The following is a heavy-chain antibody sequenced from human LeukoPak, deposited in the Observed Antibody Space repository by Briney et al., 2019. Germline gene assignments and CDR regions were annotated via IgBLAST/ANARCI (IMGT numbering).Heavy chain of an antibody. CDR3: ARLFVDGKKRWYHTIIFGYYIDY. V-gene: IGHV4-30-4*01. D-gene: IGHD3-3*01. J-gene: IGHJ4*02. CDR1: GGSISSGDYY. CDR2: INYSGST. Sequence: SETLSLTCTVSGGSISSGDYYWSWIRQPPGKGLEWIGYINYSGSTYYNPSLKSRLTTSVDTSMNQFSLKLSFVTAADTAVYYCARLFVDGKKRWYHTIIFGYYIDYWGQGSLVTVSS.